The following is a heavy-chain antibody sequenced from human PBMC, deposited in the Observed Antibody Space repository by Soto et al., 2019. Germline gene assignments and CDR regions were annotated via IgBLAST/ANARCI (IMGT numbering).Heavy chain of an antibody. CDR1: GFTFSSYA. Sequence: QVQLVESGGGVVQPGRSLRISCAASGFTFSSYAMHWVRQAPGKGLEWVAVISYDGSNKYYADSVKGRFTISRDNSKNTLYLQMNSLRAEDTAVYYCARDFVIVGATSGSDWGQGTLVTVSS. CDR3: ARDFVIVGATSGSD. CDR2: ISYDGSNK. V-gene: IGHV3-30-3*01. J-gene: IGHJ4*02. D-gene: IGHD1-26*01.